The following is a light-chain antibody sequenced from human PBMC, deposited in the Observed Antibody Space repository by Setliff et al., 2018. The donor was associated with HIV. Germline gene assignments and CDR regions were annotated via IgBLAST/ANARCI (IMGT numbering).Light chain of an antibody. CDR2: EVT. CDR3: SSYTSSYTYG. J-gene: IGLJ1*01. Sequence: QSVLTQPASVSGSPGQSITISCTGTSSDVGRYNLVSWYQQHPGKAPKLMIYEVTNRPSGVSNRFSGSKSGNTASLTISGLQAEDEADYYCSSYTSSYTYGFGTGTKV. CDR1: SSDVGRYNL. V-gene: IGLV2-14*02.